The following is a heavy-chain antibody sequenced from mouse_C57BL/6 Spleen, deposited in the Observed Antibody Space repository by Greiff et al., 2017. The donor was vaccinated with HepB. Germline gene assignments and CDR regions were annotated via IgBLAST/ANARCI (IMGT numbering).Heavy chain of an antibody. J-gene: IGHJ2*01. CDR3: ASHYGSSYGFDY. CDR2: IDPNSGGT. CDR1: GYTFTSYW. D-gene: IGHD1-1*01. V-gene: IGHV1-72*01. Sequence: QVQLQQPGAELVKPGASVKLSCKASGYTFTSYWMHWVKQRPGRGLEWLGRIDPNSGGTKYNEKFKSKATLTADNPSSTAYMQLSLLTSEDSAVYYCASHYGSSYGFDYWGQGTTLTVSS.